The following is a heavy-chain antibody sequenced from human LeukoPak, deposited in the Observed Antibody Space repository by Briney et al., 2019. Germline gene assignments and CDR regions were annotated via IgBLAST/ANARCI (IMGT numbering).Heavy chain of an antibody. J-gene: IGHJ5*02. D-gene: IGHD6-19*01. CDR1: GFNFETHA. Sequence: QAGGSLRLSCSASGFNFETHAMHWVRQAPGKGLEWVAMIWRGGNYKFYADSVKGRSSIFRDDSRSGLYLQMDSLRAEDTAVYYCVTDHPSSGWAFWSWGQGGLVTVSS. V-gene: IGHV3-33*03. CDR2: IWRGGNYK. CDR3: VTDHPSSGWAFWS.